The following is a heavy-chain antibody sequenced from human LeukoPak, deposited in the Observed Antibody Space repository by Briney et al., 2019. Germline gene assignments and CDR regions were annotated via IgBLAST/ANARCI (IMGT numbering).Heavy chain of an antibody. D-gene: IGHD3-3*01. Sequence: GASVKVSCKASGYTFTSYDINWVRQATGQGLEWMGWMNPNSGNTGYAQKFRGRVTITRNTSISTAYMELSSLRSEDTAVYYCARGGPTYYDFWSGYYTVDYWGQGTLVTVSS. V-gene: IGHV1-8*03. J-gene: IGHJ4*02. CDR2: MNPNSGNT. CDR3: ARGGPTYYDFWSGYYTVDY. CDR1: GYTFTSYD.